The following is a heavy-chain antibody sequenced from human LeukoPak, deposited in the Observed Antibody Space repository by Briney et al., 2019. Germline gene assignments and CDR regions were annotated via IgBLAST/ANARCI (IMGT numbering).Heavy chain of an antibody. D-gene: IGHD3-10*02. Sequence: PGGSRRLSFTASVFTFSSYSMNWVRQAPGKGLEWVSYISSSGSTIYYADSVKGRFTISRDNAKNSLYLQMNSLRAEDTAVYCCAELGITMIGGVWGKGTTVTISS. J-gene: IGHJ6*04. CDR1: VFTFSSYS. V-gene: IGHV3-48*04. CDR3: AELGITMIGGV. CDR2: ISSSGSTI.